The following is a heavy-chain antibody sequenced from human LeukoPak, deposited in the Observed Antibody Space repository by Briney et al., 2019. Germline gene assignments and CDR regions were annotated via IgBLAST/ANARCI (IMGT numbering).Heavy chain of an antibody. J-gene: IGHJ4*02. CDR3: AKRAAAGAGPYFFDS. D-gene: IGHD6-13*01. CDR2: ILPSGGNT. CDR1: GFTFSSYG. Sequence: GGSLRLSCAASGFTFSSYGMSWVRQAPGRGLEWVSGILPSGGNTYYADSVKGRLTISRDNSNETLYLHMDSLRADDTAVYYCAKRAAAGAGPYFFDSWGQGTLVTVSP. V-gene: IGHV3-23*01.